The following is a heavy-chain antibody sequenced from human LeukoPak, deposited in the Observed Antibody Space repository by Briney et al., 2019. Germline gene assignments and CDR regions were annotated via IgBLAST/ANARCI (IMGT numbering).Heavy chain of an antibody. CDR2: ISGSGDST. D-gene: IGHD1-14*01. CDR3: AKDMTTATLFDY. V-gene: IGHV3-23*01. CDR1: GFTFNSYA. Sequence: VSLRLSCAASGFTFNSYAMSWVRQAPGKGMEWVSTISGSGDSTWYADSVQGRFTISRDNSKYTLYLQMNSLRTEDTAIYYCAKDMTTATLFDYWGQGTLVTVSS. J-gene: IGHJ4*02.